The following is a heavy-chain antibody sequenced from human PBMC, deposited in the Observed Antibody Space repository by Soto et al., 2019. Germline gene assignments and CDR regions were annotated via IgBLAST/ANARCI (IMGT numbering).Heavy chain of an antibody. CDR1: GGTFSSFV. D-gene: IGHD3-22*01. V-gene: IGHV1-69*04. CDR2: IIPSIGII. Sequence: QVQLVQSGAEVKKPGSSVKVSCKASGGTFSSFVISWVRQAPGQGLEWMGRIIPSIGIINYAQKFEGRVPITADTSTSTAYMELSSLRSDDTAVYYCAREGDMKFHSDSSDEPGYWGQGTLVTVSS. J-gene: IGHJ4*02. CDR3: AREGDMKFHSDSSDEPGY.